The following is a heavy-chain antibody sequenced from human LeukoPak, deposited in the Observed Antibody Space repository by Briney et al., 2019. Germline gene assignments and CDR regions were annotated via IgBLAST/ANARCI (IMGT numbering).Heavy chain of an antibody. CDR1: GYTFTSYD. D-gene: IGHD1-1*01. V-gene: IGHV1-8*01. J-gene: IGHJ6*03. CDR3: ARRTGYYNYMDV. Sequence: ASAKVSCKASGYTFTSYDLNWVRQTTGQGLEWMGWMNPNSGNTGYAQKFQGRVTMTRNTSISTAYMELSSLRSEDTAVYYCARRTGYYNYMDVWGKGTTVTVSS. CDR2: MNPNSGNT.